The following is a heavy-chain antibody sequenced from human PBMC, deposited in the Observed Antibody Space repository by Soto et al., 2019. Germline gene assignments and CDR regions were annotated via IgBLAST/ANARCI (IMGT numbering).Heavy chain of an antibody. CDR2: ISGSGGST. D-gene: IGHD2-15*01. V-gene: IGHV3-23*01. J-gene: IGHJ4*02. CDR3: VKENVVVVAATKHKTFDY. Sequence: PGGSLRLSCAASGFTFSSYAMSWVRQAPGKGLEWVSAISGSGGSTYYADSVKGRFTISRDNAKNSLYLQMNSLRAEDTALYYCVKENVVVVAATKHKTFDYWGQGTLVTVSS. CDR1: GFTFSSYA.